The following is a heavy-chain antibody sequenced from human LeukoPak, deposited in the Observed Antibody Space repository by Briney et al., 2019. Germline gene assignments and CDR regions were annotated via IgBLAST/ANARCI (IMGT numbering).Heavy chain of an antibody. J-gene: IGHJ4*02. CDR2: INPNNGGT. CDR1: GYTFTGYY. V-gene: IGHV1-2*06. CDR3: ARGRGTTSPNFDY. Sequence: SVKVSCKASGYTFTGYYMHWVRQAPGQGFEWMGRINPNNGGTNYAQKFQGRVTMTRDTSISTAYMELSRLTSDDTAVYYCARGRGTTSPNFDYWGQGTLVTVSS. D-gene: IGHD2-2*01.